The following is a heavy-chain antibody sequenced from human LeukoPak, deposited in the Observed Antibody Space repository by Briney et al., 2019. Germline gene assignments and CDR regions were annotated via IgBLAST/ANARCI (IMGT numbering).Heavy chain of an antibody. CDR3: ARNGAAAGTVPDWFDP. J-gene: IGHJ5*02. Sequence: ASVKVSCKASGYTFTGYYMHWVRQAPGQGLEWMGWINPNSGGTNYAQKFQGRVTMTRDTSISTAYMELSRLRSDDTAVYYCARNGAAAGTVPDWFDPWGQGTLVTVSS. V-gene: IGHV1-2*02. CDR1: GYTFTGYY. D-gene: IGHD6-13*01. CDR2: INPNSGGT.